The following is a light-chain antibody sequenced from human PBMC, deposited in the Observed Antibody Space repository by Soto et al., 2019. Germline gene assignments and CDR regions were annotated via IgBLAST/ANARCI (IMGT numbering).Light chain of an antibody. CDR3: QQYSSSRT. Sequence: IVLTQPPGTLTLSPGERATLSCRASQSVSSSYLAWYQQKPGQAPRLLIYGASSRATGIPDRFSGSGSGTDFTLTISRLEPEDFAVYYCQQYSSSRTFGQGTKVDIK. CDR1: QSVSSSY. J-gene: IGKJ1*01. V-gene: IGKV3-20*01. CDR2: GAS.